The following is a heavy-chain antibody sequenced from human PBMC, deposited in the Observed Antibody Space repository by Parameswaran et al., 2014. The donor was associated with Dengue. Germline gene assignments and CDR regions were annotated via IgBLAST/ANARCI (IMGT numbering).Heavy chain of an antibody. Sequence: VRQAPGKGLEWVANIKQDGSEKYYVDSVKGRFTISRDNAKNSLYLQMNSLRAEDTAVYYCARVMATTSRDYWGQGTLVTVSS. D-gene: IGHD1-26*01. V-gene: IGHV3-7*01. CDR2: IKQDGSEK. J-gene: IGHJ4*02. CDR3: ARVMATTSRDY.